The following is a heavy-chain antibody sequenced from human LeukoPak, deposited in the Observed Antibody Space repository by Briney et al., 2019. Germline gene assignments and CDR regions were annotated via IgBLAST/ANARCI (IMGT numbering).Heavy chain of an antibody. CDR2: IIPIFGTA. J-gene: IGHJ3*02. Sequence: SVKVSCKASGGTFSSYAISWVRQAPGQGLEWMGGIIPIFGTANYAQKFQGRVTITADESTSTAYMELSSLRSEDTAVYYCARRPARGDAFDIWGQGTMVTVPS. CDR1: GGTFSSYA. CDR3: ARRPARGDAFDI. V-gene: IGHV1-69*01.